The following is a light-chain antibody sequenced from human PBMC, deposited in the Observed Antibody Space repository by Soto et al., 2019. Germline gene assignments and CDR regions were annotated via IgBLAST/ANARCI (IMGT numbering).Light chain of an antibody. Sequence: DIQMTQSPSSLSASVGDRVTITCRASQSMTRHLNWYQQKAGTAPNLLIYAASNLQSGVPSRFIGSRSATDFTLTISSLQPEDFATYYCQQAYRSPWTFGQGTRVEIK. CDR3: QQAYRSPWT. V-gene: IGKV1-39*01. J-gene: IGKJ1*01. CDR1: QSMTRH. CDR2: AAS.